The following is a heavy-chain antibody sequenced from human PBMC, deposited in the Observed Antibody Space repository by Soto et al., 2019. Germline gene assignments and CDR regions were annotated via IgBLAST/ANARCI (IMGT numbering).Heavy chain of an antibody. D-gene: IGHD2-8*01. CDR1: GYTFTSYY. J-gene: IGHJ6*02. CDR2: INPSGGST. Sequence: ASVKVSCKASGYTFTSYYMPWVRQAPGQGLEWMGIINPSGGSTSYAQKFQGRVTMTRDTSTSTVYMELSSLRSEDTAVYYCARWRDIVLMVYANKYYYYYYGMDVWGQGTTVTVSS. V-gene: IGHV1-46*01. CDR3: ARWRDIVLMVYANKYYYYYYGMDV.